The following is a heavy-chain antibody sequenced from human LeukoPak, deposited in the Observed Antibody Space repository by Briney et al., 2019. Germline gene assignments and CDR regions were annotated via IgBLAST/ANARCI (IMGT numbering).Heavy chain of an antibody. J-gene: IGHJ4*02. D-gene: IGHD6-19*01. CDR2: IYYSGST. CDR3: ARNVGIAVAGTGDY. CDR1: GGSVSSYY. Sequence: SETLSLTCTVSGGSVSSYYWSWIRQPPGKGLEWSGYIYYSGSTYYNPSLRSRVTISVDTSKNQFSLKLSSVTAADTAVYYCARNVGIAVAGTGDYWGQGTLVTVSS. V-gene: IGHV4-59*02.